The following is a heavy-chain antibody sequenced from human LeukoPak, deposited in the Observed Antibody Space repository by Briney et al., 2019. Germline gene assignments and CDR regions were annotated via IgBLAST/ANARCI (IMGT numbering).Heavy chain of an antibody. J-gene: IGHJ4*02. V-gene: IGHV3-64D*09. CDR1: GLTFSSYA. Sequence: PGGSPRLSCSASGLTFSSYAMHWVRQAPGMGLEYVSAISSTGTYTYYADSVRGRFTISRDNSKNTLYLQMSSLRADDTAVYYYSGHSSGWYADWGQGTLVTVSS. D-gene: IGHD6-19*01. CDR2: ISSTGTYT. CDR3: SGHSSGWYAD.